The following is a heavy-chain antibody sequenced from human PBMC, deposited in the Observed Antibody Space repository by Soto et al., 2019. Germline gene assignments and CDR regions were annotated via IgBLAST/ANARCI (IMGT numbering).Heavy chain of an antibody. CDR1: GYTFTSYG. V-gene: IGHV1-18*01. CDR3: AREIRGDHTNYYYYGMDV. Sequence: ASVKVSCKASGYTFTSYGISWVRQAPGQGLEWMGWISAYNGNTNYAQKLQGRVTMTTDTSTSTAYMELRSLRSDDTAVYYCAREIRGDHTNYYYYGMDVWGQGTTVTVSS. D-gene: IGHD3-16*01. J-gene: IGHJ6*02. CDR2: ISAYNGNT.